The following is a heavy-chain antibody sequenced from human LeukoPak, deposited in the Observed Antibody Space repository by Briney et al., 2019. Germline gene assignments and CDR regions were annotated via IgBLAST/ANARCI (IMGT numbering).Heavy chain of an antibody. J-gene: IGHJ4*02. D-gene: IGHD2-15*01. Sequence: GRSLRLSCAASGFTFDGYAMHWVRQTPGKGLEWVSGITWNSGSIAYVDSVKGRFTISRDNAKNSLYLQMNSLRPEDTALYYCAKDLQDPGSCYFDHWGQGTLVTVSS. V-gene: IGHV3-9*01. CDR3: AKDLQDPGSCYFDH. CDR2: ITWNSGSI. CDR1: GFTFDGYA.